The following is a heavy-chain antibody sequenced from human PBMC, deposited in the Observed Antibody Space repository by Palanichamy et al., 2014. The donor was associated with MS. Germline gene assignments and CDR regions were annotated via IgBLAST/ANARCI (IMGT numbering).Heavy chain of an antibody. CDR1: GYTFTSYA. V-gene: IGHV1-3*01. J-gene: IGHJ4*02. Sequence: QVPLVQSGAEVKKPGASVKISCKAPGYTFTSYAMHWLRQAPGQRLEWMGWISPGSGNTKYSQKFQGRVTIARDTSASTAYMELSSLTSEDTAVYYCAREIRSGGFDYWGQGTLVIVSS. CDR2: ISPGSGNT. CDR3: AREIRSGGFDY. D-gene: IGHD3-10*01.